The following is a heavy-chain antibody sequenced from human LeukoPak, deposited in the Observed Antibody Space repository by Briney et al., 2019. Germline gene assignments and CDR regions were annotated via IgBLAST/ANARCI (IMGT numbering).Heavy chain of an antibody. CDR2: INHSGGT. CDR1: GGSFSDYY. Sequence: SETLSLTCAVYGGSFSDYYWSWIRQPPGKGLEWIGEINHSGGTNYNPSLKSRVSISGDTSENHFSLKLSSVAAADTAVYYCARVDTAMGLGPWGQGTLATVSS. D-gene: IGHD5-18*01. J-gene: IGHJ5*02. V-gene: IGHV4-34*01. CDR3: ARVDTAMGLGP.